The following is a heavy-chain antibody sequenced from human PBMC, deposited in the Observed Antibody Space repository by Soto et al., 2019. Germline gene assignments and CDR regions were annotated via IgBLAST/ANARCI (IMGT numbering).Heavy chain of an antibody. CDR2: IYYSGSA. Sequence: SETLSLTCTVSGGSISSYYWSWIRQSPGKGLEWIGYIYYSGSANYNPSLKSRVTISVDTSKNQFSLKLSSVTAADTAVYYCASTVTTSTFDYWGQGTLVTVSS. J-gene: IGHJ4*02. CDR3: ASTVTTSTFDY. V-gene: IGHV4-59*08. D-gene: IGHD4-17*01. CDR1: GGSISSYY.